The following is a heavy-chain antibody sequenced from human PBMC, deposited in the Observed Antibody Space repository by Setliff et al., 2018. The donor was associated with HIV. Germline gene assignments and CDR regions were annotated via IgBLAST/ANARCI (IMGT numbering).Heavy chain of an antibody. J-gene: IGHJ4*02. CDR1: GGSISSGGYY. D-gene: IGHD2-2*02. Sequence: SETLSLTCAVSGGSISSGGYYWNWIRQHPGEGLEWIGYIYYSGSTYYNPSLKSRVAISVDTSKNQFSLKLSSVTAADTAVYYCARGYHLLNPDYWGQGTLVTVSS. CDR2: IYYSGST. CDR3: ARGYHLLNPDY. V-gene: IGHV4-31*11.